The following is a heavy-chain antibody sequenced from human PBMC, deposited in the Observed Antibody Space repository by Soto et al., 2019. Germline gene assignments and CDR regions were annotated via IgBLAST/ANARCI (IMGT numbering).Heavy chain of an antibody. V-gene: IGHV3-15*07. J-gene: IGHJ4*02. D-gene: IGHD2-21*01. CDR3: TNGSIHNY. Sequence: SNACMTWVRQAPGKGLEWVGRIKSKTDGGTTDYAPPVKDRFSISRDDSKNTLYLQMNSLKSEDTAVYYCTNGSIHNYWGKGPLVTVSA. CDR1: SNAC. CDR2: IKSKTDGGTT.